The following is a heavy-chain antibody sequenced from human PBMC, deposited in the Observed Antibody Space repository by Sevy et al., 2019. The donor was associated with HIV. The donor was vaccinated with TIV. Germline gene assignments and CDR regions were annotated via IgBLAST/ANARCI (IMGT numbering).Heavy chain of an antibody. V-gene: IGHV3-30*09. D-gene: IGHD2-21*02. Sequence: GGSLRLSCAASGFTFSSYALLWVRQAPGKGLEWVSPISYDGSKKYCSDSVKGRFAISRDESKTTLFLQMNSLRSEDTAIYYCARVGVSYCTDDCYHRFDYWGRGTLVTVSS. CDR3: ARVGVSYCTDDCYHRFDY. J-gene: IGHJ4*02. CDR2: ISYDGSKK. CDR1: GFTFSSYA.